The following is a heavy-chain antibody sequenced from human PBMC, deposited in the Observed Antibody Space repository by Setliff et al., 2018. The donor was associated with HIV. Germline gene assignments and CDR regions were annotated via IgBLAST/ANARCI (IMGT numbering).Heavy chain of an antibody. V-gene: IGHV3-33*01. J-gene: IGHJ6*03. CDR2: MFYNGKAE. CDR3: ASSLRYYYYMDV. Sequence: SLRLSCVASGFSFSTSVINWVRQAPGKGPEWVAFMFYNGKAEEYADSVKGRFTISRENAKNTVHLQMNSLRAEDTAVYYCASSLRYYYYMDVWGKGTTDTVSS. CDR1: GFSFSTSV.